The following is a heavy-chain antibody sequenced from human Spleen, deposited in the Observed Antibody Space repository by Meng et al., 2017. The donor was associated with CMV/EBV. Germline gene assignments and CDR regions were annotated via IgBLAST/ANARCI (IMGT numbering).Heavy chain of an antibody. CDR2: IRSKAYGGTT. CDR1: A. D-gene: IGHD3-9*01. CDR3: TRGTENQYGFLTGYFPDAFDI. V-gene: IGHV3-49*04. J-gene: IGHJ3*02. Sequence: AMSWVRQAPGKGLEWVGFIRSKAYGGTTEYAASVKGRITISRDDSKSIAYLQMNSLKIEDTAVFYCTRGTENQYGFLTGYFPDAFDIWGQGTMVTVSS.